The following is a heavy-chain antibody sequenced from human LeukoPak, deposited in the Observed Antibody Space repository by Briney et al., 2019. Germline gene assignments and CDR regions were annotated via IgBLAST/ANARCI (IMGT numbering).Heavy chain of an antibody. CDR3: ARVRYNWNQNSGFDY. CDR2: INPNSGAT. D-gene: IGHD1-20*01. Sequence: ASVKVSCKASGFTVTGYYMHWVRQAPGQGLEWMGWINPNSGATNYAQKFQGRVTMTRDTSISTAYMELSRLRSDDTAVYYCARVRYNWNQNSGFDYWGQGTLVTVSS. CDR1: GFTVTGYY. J-gene: IGHJ4*02. V-gene: IGHV1-2*02.